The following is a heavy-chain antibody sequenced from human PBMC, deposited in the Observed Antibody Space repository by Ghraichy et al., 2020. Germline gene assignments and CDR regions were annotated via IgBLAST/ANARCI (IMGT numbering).Heavy chain of an antibody. CDR3: AGSRSSSGYRRLDY. CDR2: MNPNSGNT. V-gene: IGHV1-8*01. CDR1: GYTFTTYD. J-gene: IGHJ4*02. D-gene: IGHD3-22*01. Sequence: ASVKGSCKASGYTFTTYDINWVRQATGQGLEWMGWMNPNSGNTDYAQKFQGRVIMTRNTCISTAYMELSSLRSEDTAVYYCAGSRSSSGYRRLDYWGQGTLVTVSS.